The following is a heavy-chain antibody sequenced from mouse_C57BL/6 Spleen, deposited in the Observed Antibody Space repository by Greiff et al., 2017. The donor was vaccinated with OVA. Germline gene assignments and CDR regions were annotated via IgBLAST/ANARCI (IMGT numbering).Heavy chain of an antibody. CDR2: LNPSTGGT. Sequence: EVQLQQSGPELVKPGASVKISCKASGYSFTGYYMNWVKQSPEKSLEWIGELNPSTGGTTYNQKFKAKATLTVDKSSSTAYMQLKSLTSEDSAVYYCARSTTVEPIDYWGQGTTLTVSS. CDR1: GYSFTGYY. CDR3: ARSTTVEPIDY. J-gene: IGHJ2*01. V-gene: IGHV1-42*01. D-gene: IGHD1-1*01.